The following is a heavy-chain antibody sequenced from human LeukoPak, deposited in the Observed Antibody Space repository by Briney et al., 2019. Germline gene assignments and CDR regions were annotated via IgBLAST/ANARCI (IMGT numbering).Heavy chain of an antibody. V-gene: IGHV3-21*01. D-gene: IGHD5-18*01. J-gene: IGHJ6*03. Sequence: GGSLRLSCAASGLTFSSYSMNWVRQAPGKGLEWVSSISSSSSYIYYADSVKGRFTISRDNAKNSLYLQMNSLRAEDTAVYYCAREGSEGYSYGFMGVWGKGTTVTVSS. CDR3: AREGSEGYSYGFMGV. CDR1: GLTFSSYS. CDR2: ISSSSSYI.